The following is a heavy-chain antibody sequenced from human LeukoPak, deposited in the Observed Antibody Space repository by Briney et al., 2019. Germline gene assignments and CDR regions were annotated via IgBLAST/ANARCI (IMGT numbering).Heavy chain of an antibody. D-gene: IGHD6-13*01. Sequence: GRSLRLSCAASGFTFDDCAMHWVRQAPGKGLEWVSGISWNSGSIGYADSVKGRFTISRDNAKNSLYLQMNSLRAEDTALYYCAKDMIAAAGPDAFDIWGQGTMVTVSS. CDR2: ISWNSGSI. J-gene: IGHJ3*02. V-gene: IGHV3-9*01. CDR1: GFTFDDCA. CDR3: AKDMIAAAGPDAFDI.